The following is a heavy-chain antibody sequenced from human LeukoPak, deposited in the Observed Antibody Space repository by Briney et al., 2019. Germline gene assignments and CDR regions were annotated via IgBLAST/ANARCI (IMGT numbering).Heavy chain of an antibody. CDR1: GFTFDRHT. J-gene: IGHJ6*02. Sequence: PGGSLRLSRAASGFTFDRHTMHWVRQPPGKGSEWVSLIGWDGTNIDYADSVKGRFTISRDNSKNFVYLQMHSLRTEDTALYYCTKDMEWGMDVWGQGTTVIVSS. CDR3: TKDMEWGMDV. D-gene: IGHD3-3*01. V-gene: IGHV3-43*01. CDR2: IGWDGTNI.